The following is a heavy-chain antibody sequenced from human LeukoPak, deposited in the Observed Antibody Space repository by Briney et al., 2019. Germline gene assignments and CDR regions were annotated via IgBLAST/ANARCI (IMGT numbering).Heavy chain of an antibody. CDR1: GFTVSNNY. CDR3: TRESWDYGDYVDAFDI. Sequence: TGGSLRLSCAASGFTVSNNYMTWVRQAPGKGLEWVGFIRSKAYGGTTEYAASVKGRFTISRDDSKSIAYLQMNSLKTEDTAVYYCTRESWDYGDYVDAFDIWGQGTMVTVSS. V-gene: IGHV3-49*04. J-gene: IGHJ3*02. D-gene: IGHD4-17*01. CDR2: IRSKAYGGTT.